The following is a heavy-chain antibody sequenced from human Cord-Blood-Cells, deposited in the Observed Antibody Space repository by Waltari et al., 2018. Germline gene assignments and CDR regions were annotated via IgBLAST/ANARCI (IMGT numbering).Heavy chain of an antibody. CDR2: IIPIFGTA. CDR1: GGTFISYA. CDR3: ARIILTGYYNWFDP. Sequence: QLQLVQSGAEVKKPGSSVKVSCQASGGTFISYAITWGRQAPGQGLEWMGGIIPIFGTANYAQKFQGRVTITADESTSTAYMELSSLRSEDTAVYYCARIILTGYYNWFDPWGQGTLVTVSS. J-gene: IGHJ5*02. D-gene: IGHD3-9*01. V-gene: IGHV1-69*12.